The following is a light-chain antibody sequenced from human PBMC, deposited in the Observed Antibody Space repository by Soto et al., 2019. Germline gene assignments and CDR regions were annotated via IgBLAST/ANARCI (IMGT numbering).Light chain of an antibody. CDR2: DAA. CDR1: QSVGTS. CDR3: QHRSSWPRS. Sequence: DIVLTQSPATLSLSPGDTATLSCRASQSVGTSLAWYKQQPGQAPTLLIHDAAYRASGIPERFRGSGSGTAFSLSISSLEPDEFAVYYWQHRSSWPRSFGRGTKVEV. J-gene: IGKJ1*01. V-gene: IGKV3-11*01.